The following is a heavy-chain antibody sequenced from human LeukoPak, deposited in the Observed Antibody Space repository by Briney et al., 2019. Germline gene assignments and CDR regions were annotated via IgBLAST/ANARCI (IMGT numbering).Heavy chain of an antibody. V-gene: IGHV4-59*01. CDR2: IYYSGST. J-gene: IGHJ5*02. D-gene: IGHD3-3*01. Sequence: SETLSLTCTVSGGSISSYYWSWIRQPPGKGLEWIGYIYYSGSTNYNPSLKSRVTISIEPSKNQFSLKLSSVTAADTAVYYCARVYDFWSGYYSINWFDPWGQGTLVTVSS. CDR3: ARVYDFWSGYYSINWFDP. CDR1: GGSISSYY.